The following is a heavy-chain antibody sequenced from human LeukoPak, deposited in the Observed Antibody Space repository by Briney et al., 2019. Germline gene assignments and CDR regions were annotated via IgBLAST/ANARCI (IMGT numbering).Heavy chain of an antibody. CDR3: ARGPLVGATYFDY. Sequence: PGGSLRLSCAASGFTFSDYYMSWIRQAPGKGLEWVSYISSSSSYTNYADSVKGRFTISRDNAKNSLYLQMNSLRAEDTAVYYCARGPLVGATYFDYWGQGTQVTVSS. J-gene: IGHJ4*02. V-gene: IGHV3-11*05. CDR2: ISSSSSYT. D-gene: IGHD1-26*01. CDR1: GFTFSDYY.